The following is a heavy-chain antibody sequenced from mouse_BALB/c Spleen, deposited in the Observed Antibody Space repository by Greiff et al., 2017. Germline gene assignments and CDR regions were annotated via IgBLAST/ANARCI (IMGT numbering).Heavy chain of an antibody. V-gene: IGHV5-6*01. CDR2: ISSGGSYT. CDR1: GFTFSSYG. CDR3: ARQGKPQPGYFDY. D-gene: IGHD6-1*01. J-gene: IGHJ2*01. Sequence: EVHLVESGGDLVKPGGSLKLSCAASGFTFSSYGMSWVRQTPDKRLEWVATISSGGSYTYYPDSVKGRFTISRDNAKNTLYLQMSSLKSEDTAMYYCARQGKPQPGYFDYWGQGTTLTVSS.